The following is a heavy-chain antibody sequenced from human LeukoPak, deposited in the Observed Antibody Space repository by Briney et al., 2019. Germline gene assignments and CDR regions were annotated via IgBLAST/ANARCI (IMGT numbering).Heavy chain of an antibody. CDR2: IIPIFGTA. CDR3: ARGELWLEHYYYMDV. D-gene: IGHD5-18*01. J-gene: IGHJ6*03. Sequence: SVKVSCKASGGTFSSYAISRVRQAPGQGLEWMGGIIPIFGTANYAQKFQGRVTITTDESTSTAYMELSSLRSEDTAVYYCARGELWLEHYYYMDVWGKGTTVTVSS. CDR1: GGTFSSYA. V-gene: IGHV1-69*05.